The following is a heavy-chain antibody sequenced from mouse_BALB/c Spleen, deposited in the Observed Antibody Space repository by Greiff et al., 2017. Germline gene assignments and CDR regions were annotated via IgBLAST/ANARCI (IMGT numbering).Heavy chain of an antibody. D-gene: IGHD1-1*01. CDR3: ARRGYYYGSSYEDFDV. V-gene: IGHV1-82*01. CDR1: GYAFSSSL. CDR2: IYPGDGDT. Sequence: VQLQQSGPELVKPGASVKISCKASGYAFSSSLMNWVKQRPGQGLEWIGRIYPGDGDTNYNGKFKGKATLTADKSSSTAYMQLSSLTSVDSAVYFCARRGYYYGSSYEDFDVWGAGTTVTVSS. J-gene: IGHJ1*01.